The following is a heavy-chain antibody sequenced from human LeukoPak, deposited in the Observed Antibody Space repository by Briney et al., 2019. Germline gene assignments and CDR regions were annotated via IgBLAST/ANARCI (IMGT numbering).Heavy chain of an antibody. CDR2: INPSGGST. D-gene: IGHD5-12*01. CDR3: ARDSLSGYELNY. V-gene: IGHV1-46*01. CDR1: GYTFTSYY. Sequence: ASVKVSCKVSGYTFTSYYMHWVRQAPGQGLEWMGIINPSGGSTSYAQKFQGRVTMTRDTSTSTVYMELSSLRSEDTAVYYCARDSLSGYELNYWGQGTLVTVSS. J-gene: IGHJ4*02.